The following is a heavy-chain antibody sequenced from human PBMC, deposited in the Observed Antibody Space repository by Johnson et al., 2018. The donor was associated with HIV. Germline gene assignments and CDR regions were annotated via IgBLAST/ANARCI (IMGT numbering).Heavy chain of an antibody. CDR2: IRYDGSNK. CDR1: GFTFSAYG. J-gene: IGHJ3*02. CDR3: AKEGNYNFWSGYHHDAFDI. Sequence: QVQLVESGGGVVQPGGSLRLSCAASGFTFSAYGMHWVRQAPGKGLEWVAFIRYDGSNKYYADYVKGRFTISRDNSKNTLYLQMNSLRAEDTAVYYCAKEGNYNFWSGYHHDAFDIWGQGTMVTVSS. V-gene: IGHV3-30*02. D-gene: IGHD3-3*01.